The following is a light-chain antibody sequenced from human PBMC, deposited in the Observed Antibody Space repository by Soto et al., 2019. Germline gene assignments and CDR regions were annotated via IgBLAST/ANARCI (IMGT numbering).Light chain of an antibody. CDR2: EGS. Sequence: ALTQPASVSGSPGQSITISCTGTSSDVGSYNLVSWYQQHPGKAPKLMIYEGSKRPSGVSNRFSGSKSGNTASLTISGLQAEDEADYYCCSYAGSSVYVFGPGTKVTVL. J-gene: IGLJ1*01. CDR3: CSYAGSSVYV. CDR1: SSDVGSYNL. V-gene: IGLV2-23*01.